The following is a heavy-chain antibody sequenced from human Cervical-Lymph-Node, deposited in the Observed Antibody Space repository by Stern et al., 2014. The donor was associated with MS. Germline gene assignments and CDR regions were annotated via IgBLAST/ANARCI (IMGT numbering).Heavy chain of an antibody. V-gene: IGHV3-48*01. D-gene: IGHD6-25*01. Sequence: VKLVESGGGLVQPGGSLRLACAASGFTFSSYPMNLVRQAPGKGPEWISYINTVATNIYYADSVKCRFTISRDNAKNSLFLQMNSLRADDTAVYYCARGLPNTGYDPWGQGTLVTVSS. CDR2: INTVATNI. CDR1: GFTFSSYP. J-gene: IGHJ5*02. CDR3: ARGLPNTGYDP.